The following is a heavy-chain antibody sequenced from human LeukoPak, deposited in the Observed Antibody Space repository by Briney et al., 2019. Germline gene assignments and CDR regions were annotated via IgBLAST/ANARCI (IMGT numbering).Heavy chain of an antibody. CDR2: IYTSGST. J-gene: IGHJ4*02. CDR3: ASDYFDRTGYYGFIY. Sequence: SETLSLTCPVSGGSISSYYWSWIRQPAGQGLEWIGRIYTSGSTNYNPSLKSRVSMSVDTSKKQFSLRLSSVTAADTAIYYCASDYFDRTGYYGFIYWGQGSLVTISS. D-gene: IGHD3-22*01. CDR1: GGSISSYY. V-gene: IGHV4-4*07.